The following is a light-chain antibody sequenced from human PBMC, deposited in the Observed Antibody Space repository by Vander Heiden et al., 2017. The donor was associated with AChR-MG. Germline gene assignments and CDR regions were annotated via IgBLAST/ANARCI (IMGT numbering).Light chain of an antibody. CDR2: TDS. CDR1: RSNIGNHV. Sequence: QSVLTQPPSAYGTPGQRVTISCSGNRSNIGNHVVCWYQQLPGTAPKLLIYTDSQRPSGVPDRFSGSKSGTSAYLAIRGLQSEDEADYYCAAWDDSLNGVVFGGGTKLTVL. J-gene: IGLJ2*01. V-gene: IGLV1-44*01. CDR3: AAWDDSLNGVV.